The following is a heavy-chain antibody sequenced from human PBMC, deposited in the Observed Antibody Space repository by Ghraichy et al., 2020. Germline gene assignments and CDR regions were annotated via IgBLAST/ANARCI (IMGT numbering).Heavy chain of an antibody. CDR2: IKQDGGEE. D-gene: IGHD4-11*01. V-gene: IGHV3-7*04. Sequence: ESLNISCVASGFIFKTYWMTWVRQTPGKGLEWVANIKQDGGEENYVDSVKGRFTISRDNAKNSLYLQMNSLRSEDTAVYYCARDQGTTVTSYAFNIWGRGTKVTVSS. CDR3: ARDQGTTVTSYAFNI. CDR1: GFIFKTYW. J-gene: IGHJ3*02.